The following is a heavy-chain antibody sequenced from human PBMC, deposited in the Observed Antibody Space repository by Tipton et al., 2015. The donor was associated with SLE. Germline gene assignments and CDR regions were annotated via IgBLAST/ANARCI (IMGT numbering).Heavy chain of an antibody. CDR3: ARSPQQLVGYYFDY. J-gene: IGHJ4*02. CDR1: GGSISSYY. Sequence: GLVKPSETLSLICTASGGSISSYYWSWIRQPPGKGLEWIGYIYYSGSTNYNPSLKSRVTISVDTSKNQFSLKLSSVTAADTAVYYCARSPQQLVGYYFDYWGQGTLVTVSS. CDR2: IYYSGST. V-gene: IGHV4-59*08. D-gene: IGHD6-13*01.